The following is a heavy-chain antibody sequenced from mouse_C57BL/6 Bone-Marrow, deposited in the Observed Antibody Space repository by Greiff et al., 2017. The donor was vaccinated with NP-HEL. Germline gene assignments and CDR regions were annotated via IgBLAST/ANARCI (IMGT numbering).Heavy chain of an antibody. V-gene: IGHV10-3*01. Sequence: EVQRVESGGGLVQPKGSLKLSCAASGFTFNTYAMHWVRQAPGKGLEWVARIRSKSSNYATYYADSVKDRFTISRDDSQSMLYLQMNNLKTEDTAMYYCVREGSYYPDWYFDVWGTGTTVTVSS. D-gene: IGHD2-12*01. CDR2: IRSKSSNYAT. J-gene: IGHJ1*03. CDR1: GFTFNTYA. CDR3: VREGSYYPDWYFDV.